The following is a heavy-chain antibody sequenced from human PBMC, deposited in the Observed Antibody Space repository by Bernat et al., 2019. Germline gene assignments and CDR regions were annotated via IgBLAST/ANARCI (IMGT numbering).Heavy chain of an antibody. D-gene: IGHD6-19*01. CDR2: ISSSGGNT. Sequence: EVQLVESGGGLVQPGGSLRLSCAASGFTFSSYEMNWVRQAPGKGLGWVSYISSSGGNTYYADSVKGRFTISRDNTKNSLYLQWNGLRAEDTAVYYCASRIAVTGSWLGSWGQGTLVTVSS. V-gene: IGHV3-48*03. J-gene: IGHJ4*02. CDR1: GFTFSSYE. CDR3: ASRIAVTGSWLGS.